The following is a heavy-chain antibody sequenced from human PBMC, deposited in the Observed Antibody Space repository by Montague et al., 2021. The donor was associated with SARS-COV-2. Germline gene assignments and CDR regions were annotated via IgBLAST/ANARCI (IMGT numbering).Heavy chain of an antibody. Sequence: SLRLSYAASGFTFSSSAMIWVRQAPGKGLEWVSVIYSGGSSSYYADSVKVRFTISRDNSKNTLYLEMNSLRAEDTAVYYCAKVTYYDILTGSIPFRYYFDYWGQGTLVTVSS. V-gene: IGHV3-23*03. CDR1: GFTFSSSA. D-gene: IGHD3-9*01. J-gene: IGHJ4*02. CDR2: IYSGGSSS. CDR3: AKVTYYDILTGSIPFRYYFDY.